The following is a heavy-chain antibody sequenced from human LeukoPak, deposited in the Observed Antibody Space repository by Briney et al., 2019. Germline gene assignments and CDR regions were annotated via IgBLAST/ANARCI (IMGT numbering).Heavy chain of an antibody. Sequence: GRSLRLSCAASGFTFSSFAMHWVRQAPGKGLEWVAVISFDGSSAYYADSVKGRFTISRDNSENTLYLQMNSLRAEDTAVYYCAKTPESSNWYAYWGQGTLVTVSS. CDR3: AKTPESSNWYAY. CDR2: ISFDGSSA. J-gene: IGHJ5*01. V-gene: IGHV3-30-3*01. CDR1: GFTFSSFA. D-gene: IGHD6-13*01.